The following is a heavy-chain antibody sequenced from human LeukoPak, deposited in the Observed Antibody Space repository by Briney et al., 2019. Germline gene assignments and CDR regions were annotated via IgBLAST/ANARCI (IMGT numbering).Heavy chain of an antibody. J-gene: IGHJ4*02. CDR3: AKEDMYYYDSSPPSY. Sequence: GGSLRLSCAASGFTFSSYGMHWVRQAPGKGLEWVAFIRYDGSNKYYADSVKGRFTISRDNSKNTLYLQMNSLRAEDTAVYYCAKEDMYYYDSSPPSYWGQGTLVTVSS. D-gene: IGHD3-22*01. V-gene: IGHV3-30*02. CDR2: IRYDGSNK. CDR1: GFTFSSYG.